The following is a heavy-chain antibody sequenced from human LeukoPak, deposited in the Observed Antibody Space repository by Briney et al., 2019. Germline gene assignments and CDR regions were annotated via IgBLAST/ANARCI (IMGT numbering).Heavy chain of an antibody. CDR2: INEDGSTT. V-gene: IGHV3-74*01. Sequence: PGGALRLSCAASGVTFSSNCMHWVRQAPGKGLVWISRINEDGSTTNYADSVKGRSTIFRDNAKNTLYLQMNSLRAEDTAVYYCVRDLGGRSGHWGQGTLVTVSS. J-gene: IGHJ4*02. CDR3: VRDLGGRSGH. D-gene: IGHD1-26*01. CDR1: GVTFSSNC.